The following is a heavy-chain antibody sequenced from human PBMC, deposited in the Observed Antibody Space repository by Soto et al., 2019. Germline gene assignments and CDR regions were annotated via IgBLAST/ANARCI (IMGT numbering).Heavy chain of an antibody. CDR2: INPSGGST. J-gene: IGHJ4*02. Sequence: ASVKVSCKASGYTFTSYYMHWVRQAPGQGLEWMGIINPSGGSTSYAQKFQGRVTMTRDTSTSTVYMELSSLRSEDTAVYYCASRNSSGWYEGVFDYWGQGTLVTVSS. CDR3: ASRNSSGWYEGVFDY. CDR1: GYTFTSYY. D-gene: IGHD6-19*01. V-gene: IGHV1-46*03.